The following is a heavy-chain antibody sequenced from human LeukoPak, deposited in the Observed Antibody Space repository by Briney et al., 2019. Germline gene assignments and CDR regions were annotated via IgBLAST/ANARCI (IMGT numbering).Heavy chain of an antibody. J-gene: IGHJ4*02. CDR3: ASLRGMGDY. CDR2: FYYGGST. D-gene: IGHD6-13*01. CDR1: GGSISGRSYY. V-gene: IGHV4-39*01. Sequence: SETLSLTCTVSGGSISGRSYYWVWIRQPPGKGLEWLGSFYYGGSTYYNPSLKSRVTISVDTSKNQFSLKLSSVTATDTAVYYCASLRGMGDYWGQGTLVTVSS.